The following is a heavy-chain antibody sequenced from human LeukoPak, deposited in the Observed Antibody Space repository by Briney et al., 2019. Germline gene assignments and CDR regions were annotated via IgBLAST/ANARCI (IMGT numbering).Heavy chain of an antibody. Sequence: SETLSLTCTVSGGSISSYYWSWIRQPAGKGLEWIGRIYTSGSTNYNPSLKSRVTMSVDTSKNQFSLKLSSVTAADTAVYYCARGNCSSTSCYNGPRNYHYGMDVWGQGTTVTVSS. V-gene: IGHV4-4*07. CDR2: IYTSGST. D-gene: IGHD2-2*02. J-gene: IGHJ6*02. CDR1: GGSISSYY. CDR3: ARGNCSSTSCYNGPRNYHYGMDV.